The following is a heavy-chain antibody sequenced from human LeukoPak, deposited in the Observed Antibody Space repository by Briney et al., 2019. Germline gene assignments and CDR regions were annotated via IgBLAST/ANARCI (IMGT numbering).Heavy chain of an antibody. D-gene: IGHD5-24*01. Sequence: GGSLILSCAVSGFTFSSFWMSRVRQAPGKGLEWVANIKQDGSEKYYVDSVKGRFTISRDNAKNSLFLQMNSLRAEDTAVYYCATGRPMGYWGQGTLVTVSS. V-gene: IGHV3-7*03. CDR3: ATGRPMGY. CDR2: IKQDGSEK. CDR1: GFTFSSFW. J-gene: IGHJ4*02.